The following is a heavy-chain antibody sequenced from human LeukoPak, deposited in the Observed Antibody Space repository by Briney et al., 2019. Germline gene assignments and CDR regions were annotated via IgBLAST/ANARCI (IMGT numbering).Heavy chain of an antibody. CDR3: AKDMRAAGRFFDY. D-gene: IGHD6-13*01. CDR2: ISSSSSYI. V-gene: IGHV3-21*01. CDR1: GFTFSSYS. J-gene: IGHJ4*02. Sequence: GGSLRLSCAASGFTFSSYSMNWVRQAPGKGLEWVSSISSSSSYIYYADSVKGRFTISRDNAKNSLYLQMNSLRAEDTAVYYCAKDMRAAGRFFDYWGQGTLVTVSS.